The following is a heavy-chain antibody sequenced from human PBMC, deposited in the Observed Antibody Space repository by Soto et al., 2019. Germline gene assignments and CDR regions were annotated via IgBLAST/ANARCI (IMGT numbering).Heavy chain of an antibody. CDR2: ISGSGGST. CDR3: ASPGWLLLNYFDY. J-gene: IGHJ4*02. V-gene: IGHV3-23*01. D-gene: IGHD3-9*01. CDR1: GFNFSSYA. Sequence: GGSMRLSCAASGFNFSSYAMIRVIQAPGKGLEWVSAISGSGGSTYYADSVKGRFTISRDNSKNTLYLQMNSLRAEDTAVYYCASPGWLLLNYFDYWGQGTLVTVSS.